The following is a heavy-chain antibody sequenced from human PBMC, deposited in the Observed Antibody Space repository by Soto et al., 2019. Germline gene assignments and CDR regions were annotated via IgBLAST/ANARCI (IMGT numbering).Heavy chain of an antibody. CDR3: ANSIYGDYSDWFDP. J-gene: IGHJ5*02. CDR1: GGTFSTYT. Sequence: QVQLVQSGAEVKKPGSSVKVSCRASGGTFSTYTISWVRQAPGQGLEWMGRIIPILGITNYAQKFQDRVTITANKSPSTAYMELSSLRSEDTAMYYCANSIYGDYSDWFDPWGQGTLVIVSS. V-gene: IGHV1-69*02. D-gene: IGHD4-17*01. CDR2: IIPILGIT.